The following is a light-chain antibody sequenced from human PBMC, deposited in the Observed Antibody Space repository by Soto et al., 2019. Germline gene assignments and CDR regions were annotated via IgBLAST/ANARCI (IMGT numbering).Light chain of an antibody. V-gene: IGKV3D-20*01. CDR3: QQYGSSPYT. J-gene: IGKJ2*01. CDR1: QSVSSSY. CDR2: DAS. Sequence: EIVLTQSPATLSLSPGERATLSCGASQSVSSSYLGWYQQKPGLAPRLLIYDASSRATGIPDRFSGSGSATDFTLTISRLEPEDFAVYYCQQYGSSPYTFGQGTKLEIK.